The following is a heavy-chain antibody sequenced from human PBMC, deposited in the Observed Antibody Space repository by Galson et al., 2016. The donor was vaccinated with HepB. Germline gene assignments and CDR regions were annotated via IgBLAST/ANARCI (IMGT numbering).Heavy chain of an antibody. CDR3: ARDIIPKDIFTGYYGGSEY. J-gene: IGHJ4*02. Sequence: SVKVSCKASGYTFTSYYMHWVRQAPGQGLEWMGIINPSGGSTSYAQKFQGRVTMTRDTSTSTVYMELSSLRPEDTAVYYCARDIIPKDIFTGYYGGSEYWGQGTLVTVSS. V-gene: IGHV1-46*01. CDR2: INPSGGST. D-gene: IGHD3-9*01. CDR1: GYTFTSYY.